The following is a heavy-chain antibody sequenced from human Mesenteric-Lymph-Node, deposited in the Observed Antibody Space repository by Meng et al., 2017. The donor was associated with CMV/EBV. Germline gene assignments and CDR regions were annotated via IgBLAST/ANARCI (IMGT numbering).Heavy chain of an antibody. Sequence: ASVKVSCKASGYTFTSYYMRWVRQAPGQGLEWMGIINPSVGTTSYAQKFQGRVTITRDTSTSTVYMELSSLRSEDTAVYYCARCREEWEWLWSWFDPWGQGTLVTVSS. J-gene: IGHJ5*02. D-gene: IGHD3-3*01. CDR3: ARCREEWEWLWSWFDP. V-gene: IGHV1-46*01. CDR2: INPSVGTT. CDR1: GYTFTSYY.